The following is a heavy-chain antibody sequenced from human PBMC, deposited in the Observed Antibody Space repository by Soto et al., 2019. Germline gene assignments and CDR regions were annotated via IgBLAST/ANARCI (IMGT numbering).Heavy chain of an antibody. CDR2: IWYDGSNK. J-gene: IGHJ4*02. Sequence: QAQLVESGGGVVQPGRSLRLSCAASGFTFSSYGMHWVRQAPGKGLEWVAIIWYDGSNKYYADSVKGRFTISRDSSKNTLYLQMNRLRAEDTAVYYCARVGSSWSFDYWGQGTLVTVSS. CDR1: GFTFSSYG. CDR3: ARVGSSWSFDY. D-gene: IGHD6-13*01. V-gene: IGHV3-33*01.